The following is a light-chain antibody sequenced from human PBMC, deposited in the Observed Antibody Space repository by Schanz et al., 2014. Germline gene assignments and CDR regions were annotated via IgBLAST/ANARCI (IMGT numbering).Light chain of an antibody. J-gene: IGLJ3*02. CDR3: SSYAGSNNWAV. V-gene: IGLV2-14*03. Sequence: QSALTQPASVSGSPGQSITISCTGTSSDIGNYDYVSWYRQHPGKAPKLIIYDVGDRPSGVSNRFSGSKSGNTASLTISGLQAEDEADYYCSSYAGSNNWAVFGGGTKLTVL. CDR1: SSDIGNYDY. CDR2: DVG.